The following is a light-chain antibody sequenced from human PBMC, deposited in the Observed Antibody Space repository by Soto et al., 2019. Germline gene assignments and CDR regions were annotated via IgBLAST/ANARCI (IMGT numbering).Light chain of an antibody. CDR3: QSYDSSLSSYV. Sequence: QSVLTQPPSVSGAPGQRVTISCTGSSSNIGAGYDVHWYQQLPGTAPKLLIYGNTNRPSGVPDRFSGSKSGTSASLAITGLQAEDEVDYYCQSYDSSLSSYVFGTGTNLTVL. CDR1: SSNIGAGYD. V-gene: IGLV1-40*01. CDR2: GNT. J-gene: IGLJ1*01.